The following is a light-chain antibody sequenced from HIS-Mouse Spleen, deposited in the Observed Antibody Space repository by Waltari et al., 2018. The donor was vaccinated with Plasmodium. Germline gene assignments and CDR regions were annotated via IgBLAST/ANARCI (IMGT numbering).Light chain of an antibody. CDR3: QQYNNWPPEVT. CDR2: GAS. CDR1: QSVSSN. Sequence: EIVMTQSPATLSVSPGERATLSCRASQSVSSNLAWYQQKPGQAPRLLIYGASTRATGIPARFSGSGSGTDFTLTISSMQSEDFAVYYCQQYNNWPPEVTFGQGTKVEIK. J-gene: IGKJ1*01. V-gene: IGKV3-15*01.